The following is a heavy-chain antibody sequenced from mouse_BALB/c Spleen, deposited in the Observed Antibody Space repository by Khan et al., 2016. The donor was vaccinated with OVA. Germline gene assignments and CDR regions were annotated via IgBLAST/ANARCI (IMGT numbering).Heavy chain of an antibody. Sequence: QIQLVQSGPELKKPGETVKISCKASGHTFTNFGMNWVKQAPGKGLKWMGWINTYTGEPTYADDFNGRFAFSLEASASTAYLQLNNLTNEDTATYFCARPPYFSYAMDNWGRGTSVTVSS. V-gene: IGHV9-3-1*01. J-gene: IGHJ4*01. CDR3: ARPPYFSYAMDN. D-gene: IGHD2-10*01. CDR1: GHTFTNFG. CDR2: INTYTGEP.